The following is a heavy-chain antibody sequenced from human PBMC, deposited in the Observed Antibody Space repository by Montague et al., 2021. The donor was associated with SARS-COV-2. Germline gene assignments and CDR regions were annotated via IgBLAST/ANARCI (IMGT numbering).Heavy chain of an antibody. CDR1: GGSISSSSYY. Sequence: SETLSLTCTVSGGSISSSSYYWGWIRQPPGKGLEWIGSIYYSGSTYYNPSLKSRVTISVDTSKNQFSLKLSSVTAADTAVYYCARLHCSSTSCNYLFFAETSHFDYWGQGTLVTVSS. V-gene: IGHV4-39*01. CDR2: IYYSGST. CDR3: ARLHCSSTSCNYLFFAETSHFDY. J-gene: IGHJ4*02. D-gene: IGHD2-2*01.